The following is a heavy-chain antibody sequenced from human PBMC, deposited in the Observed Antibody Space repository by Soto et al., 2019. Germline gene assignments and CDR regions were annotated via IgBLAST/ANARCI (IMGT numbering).Heavy chain of an antibody. CDR1: GGSISSGGYY. J-gene: IGHJ4*02. D-gene: IGHD4-4*01. CDR3: ARSTTVTTRLDY. V-gene: IGHV4-31*03. CDR2: IYYSGST. Sequence: QVQLQESGPGLVKPSQTLSLTCTVSGGSISSGGYYWSWIRQHPGKGLEWIGYIYYSGSTYYNPSLKSRVTISVDTSKNQFSLKLSSVTATDTAVYYCARSTTVTTRLDYWGQGTLVTVSS.